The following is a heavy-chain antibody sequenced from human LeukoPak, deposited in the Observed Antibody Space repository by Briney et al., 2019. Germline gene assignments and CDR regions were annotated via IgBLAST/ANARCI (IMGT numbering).Heavy chain of an antibody. CDR3: ARFDHVWETHGMDAFDL. CDR2: MYHSEST. D-gene: IGHD3-16*01. CDR1: GYSISRGYS. V-gene: IGHV4-38-2*01. Sequence: SETLSLTCAVSGYSISRGYSWGWIRQPPGKGLEWIGNMYHSESTHHNPSLKSRATISPDTSKNQFSLKLTSVTASDTAVYYCARFDHVWETHGMDAFDLWGQGTMVTVSS. J-gene: IGHJ3*01.